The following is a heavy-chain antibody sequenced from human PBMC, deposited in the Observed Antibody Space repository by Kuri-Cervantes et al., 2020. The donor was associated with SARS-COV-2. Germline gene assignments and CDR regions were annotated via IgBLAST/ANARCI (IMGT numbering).Heavy chain of an antibody. Sequence: SETLSLTCALYYGTLTGYQWSWIRQPPGKGLERIGGINHRGDTYYNPSLEGRVTISRDTSENKFSLRLSSVTAADTAVYYCARGINGYFFFYYLDVWGKGTTVTVSS. CDR2: INHRGDT. J-gene: IGHJ6*03. CDR3: ARGINGYFFFYYLDV. D-gene: IGHD3-22*01. V-gene: IGHV4-34*01. CDR1: YGTLTGYQ.